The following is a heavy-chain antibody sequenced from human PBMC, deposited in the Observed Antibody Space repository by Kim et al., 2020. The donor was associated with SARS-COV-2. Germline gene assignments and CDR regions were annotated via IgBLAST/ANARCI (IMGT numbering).Heavy chain of an antibody. Sequence: PPLTCRVTISVDTSKNQFSLKLSSVTAADTAVYYWARSSWVRGANGLDYWGQGTLVTVSS. J-gene: IGHJ4*02. CDR3: ARSSWVRGANGLDY. D-gene: IGHD3-10*01. V-gene: IGHV4-59*01.